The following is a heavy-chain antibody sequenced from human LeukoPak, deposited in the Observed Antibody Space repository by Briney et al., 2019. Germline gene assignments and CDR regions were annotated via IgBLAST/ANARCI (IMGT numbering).Heavy chain of an antibody. CDR1: GGSISSYY. Sequence: PSETLSLTCTVSGGSISSYYWSWIRQPPGKGLEWIGYIYYSGNTNYNPSLKSRVTMSLDTSKNQFSLKLSSVTAADTAVYYCARLRWDAFDIWGQGTMVTVSS. V-gene: IGHV4-59*01. CDR2: IYYSGNT. J-gene: IGHJ3*02. CDR3: ARLRWDAFDI. D-gene: IGHD3-3*01.